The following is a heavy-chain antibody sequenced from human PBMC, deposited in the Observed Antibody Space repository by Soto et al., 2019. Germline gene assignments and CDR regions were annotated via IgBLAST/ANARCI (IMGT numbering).Heavy chain of an antibody. CDR3: ARATGVATIDY. V-gene: IGHV4-34*01. CDR1: GGSFSGYY. D-gene: IGHD5-12*01. CDR2: INHSGST. J-gene: IGHJ4*02. Sequence: QVQLQQWGAGLLKPSETLSLTCAVYGGSFSGYYWSWIRQPPGKGLEWIGEINHSGSTNYNPSLKSLVTISVATSKNQFSLKLSSVTAADTAVYYCARATGVATIDYWGQGTLVTVSS.